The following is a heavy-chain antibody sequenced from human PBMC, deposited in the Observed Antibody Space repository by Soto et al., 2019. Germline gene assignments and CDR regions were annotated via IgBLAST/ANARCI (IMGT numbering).Heavy chain of an antibody. Sequence: QVQLVQSGAEVKKPGSSVKVSCKASGGTFGSYAITWVRRAPGQGLERLGGIIPILNSPAYAQKFQARVVITADEITNTAYMELNSLRFDDTAVYYCAREAPYCTSATCPKFYDMDVWGQGPRSPSP. D-gene: IGHD2-2*01. CDR1: GGTFGSYA. J-gene: IGHJ6*02. CDR3: AREAPYCTSATCPKFYDMDV. CDR2: IIPILNSP. V-gene: IGHV1-69*01.